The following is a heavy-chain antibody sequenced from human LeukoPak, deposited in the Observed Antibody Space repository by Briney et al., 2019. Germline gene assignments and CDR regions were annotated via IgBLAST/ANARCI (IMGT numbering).Heavy chain of an antibody. V-gene: IGHV1-46*01. CDR3: AREWLAYCGGDCYSGYFDY. J-gene: IGHJ4*02. CDR2: INPSGGST. Sequence: EASVKVSCKASGYTFTSYYMHWVRQAPGQGLEWMGIINPSGGSTSYAQKFQGRVTMTRDTSTSTVYMEPSSLRSEDTAVYYCAREWLAYCGGDCYSGYFDYWGQGTLVTVSS. D-gene: IGHD2-21*02. CDR1: GYTFTSYY.